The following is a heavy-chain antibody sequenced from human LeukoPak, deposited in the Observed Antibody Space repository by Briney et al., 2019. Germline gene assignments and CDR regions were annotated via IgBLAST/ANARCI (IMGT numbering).Heavy chain of an antibody. CDR1: GFTFFSYD. V-gene: IGHV3-7*01. J-gene: IGHJ6*03. D-gene: IGHD6-13*01. CDR2: IKQDGSEK. CDR3: ARVWSSSWYFGYYYMDV. Sequence: GGSLRLSCAASGFTFFSYDMNWVRQAPGKGLEGVANIKQDGSEKYYVDSVKGRFTISRDNAKNSLYLQMNSLRAEDTAVYYCARVWSSSWYFGYYYMDVWGKGTTVTVSS.